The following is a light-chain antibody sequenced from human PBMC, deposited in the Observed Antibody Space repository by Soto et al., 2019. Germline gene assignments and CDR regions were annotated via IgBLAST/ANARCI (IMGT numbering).Light chain of an antibody. J-gene: IGKJ1*01. Sequence: EIVLTQSPGTLSLSPGERATLSCRASQSINNKYLAWYQQEPGQTPRLLIHGVSIRATGIPDRFSGSGSGTDFPLTIRRPEPEDFAVYYCQLYSGSPWTFGQGTKVEIK. CDR2: GVS. V-gene: IGKV3-20*01. CDR1: QSINNKY. CDR3: QLYSGSPWT.